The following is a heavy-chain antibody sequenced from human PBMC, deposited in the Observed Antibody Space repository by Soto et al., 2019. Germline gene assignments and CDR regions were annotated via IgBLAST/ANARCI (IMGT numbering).Heavy chain of an antibody. CDR1: GYSFTSYD. V-gene: IGHV1-8*01. Sequence: GASVKLSCKASGYSFTSYDINWVRQATGQGLEWMGWMNPNSGNTGYAQKFQGRVTMTRNTSISTAYMELSSLRSEDTAVYYCARYCSGGSCFGGNDAFDIWGQGTMVTVSS. CDR2: MNPNSGNT. CDR3: ARYCSGGSCFGGNDAFDI. D-gene: IGHD2-15*01. J-gene: IGHJ3*02.